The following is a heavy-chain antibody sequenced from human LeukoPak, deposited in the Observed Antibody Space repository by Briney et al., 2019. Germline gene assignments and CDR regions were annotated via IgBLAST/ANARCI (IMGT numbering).Heavy chain of an antibody. CDR2: IYYSGST. CDR1: GGSISSSTYY. Sequence: SETLSLTCSVSGGSISSSTYYWGWIRQPPGKGLEWIGSIYYSGSTYYNPSLKSRVTLSVDTSKNQFSLKLSSVTAADTAVYYCARARPGLYGSGSLYYYYYMDVRGKGTTVTISS. V-gene: IGHV4-39*01. CDR3: ARARPGLYGSGSLYYYYYMDV. J-gene: IGHJ6*03. D-gene: IGHD3-10*01.